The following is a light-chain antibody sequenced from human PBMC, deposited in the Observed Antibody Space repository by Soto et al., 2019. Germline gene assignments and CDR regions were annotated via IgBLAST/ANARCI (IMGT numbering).Light chain of an antibody. CDR1: QSISSY. J-gene: IGKJ4*01. CDR2: AAS. V-gene: IGKV1-39*01. CDR3: QQSYSTPRT. Sequence: DIQMTQSPSSLSASVGDRVTITCRASQSISSYLNWYQQKQGKAHKXLIYAASSLQSGVPSRFSGSGSGTDLTITISSLQPEDGATYDCQQSYSTPRTFCGGTKVDIK.